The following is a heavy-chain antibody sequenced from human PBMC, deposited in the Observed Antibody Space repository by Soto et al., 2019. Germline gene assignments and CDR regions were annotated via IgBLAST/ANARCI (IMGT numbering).Heavy chain of an antibody. V-gene: IGHV3-23*01. J-gene: IGHJ4*02. CDR3: AKDTQPQKVQWLYVY. D-gene: IGHD6-19*01. Sequence: PGGSLRLSCAASGFPFSSYAMSWVRQAPGKGLEWVSAISGSGGSTYYADSVKGRFTISRDNSKNTLYLQMNSLRAEDTAVYYCAKDTQPQKVQWLYVYWGQGTLVTVSS. CDR2: ISGSGGST. CDR1: GFPFSSYA.